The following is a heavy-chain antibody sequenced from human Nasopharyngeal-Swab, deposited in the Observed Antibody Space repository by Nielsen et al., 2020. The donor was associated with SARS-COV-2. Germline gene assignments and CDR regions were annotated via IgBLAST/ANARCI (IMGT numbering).Heavy chain of an antibody. CDR3: SRMYYYDSSVYSFYY. CDR1: GFSLSTSGMC. CDR2: IDWDDDK. Sequence: SGPTLVKPPQTLTLTCTFSGFSLSTSGMCVSWIRQPPGKALEWLALIDWDDDKYYSTSLKTRLTISKDTSKNQVVLTMTNMDPVDTATYYCSRMYYYDSSVYSFYYWGQGTLVTVSS. J-gene: IGHJ4*02. V-gene: IGHV2-70*01. D-gene: IGHD3-22*01.